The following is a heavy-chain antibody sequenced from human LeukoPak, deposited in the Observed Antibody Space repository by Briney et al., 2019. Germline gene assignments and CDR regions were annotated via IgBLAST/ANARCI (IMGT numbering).Heavy chain of an antibody. CDR3: ARGADGVSSNSRGWFDP. CDR2: ISTSSSYI. D-gene: IGHD2-15*01. CDR1: GFTFSSYS. Sequence: PGGSLRLSCTASGFTFSSYSMNWVRQAPGKGLEWVSSISTSSSYIYYADSVKGRLTISRDNARNSLYLQMNTLRAEDTAVYSCARGADGVSSNSRGWFDPWGQGTLVTVSS. J-gene: IGHJ5*02. V-gene: IGHV3-21*06.